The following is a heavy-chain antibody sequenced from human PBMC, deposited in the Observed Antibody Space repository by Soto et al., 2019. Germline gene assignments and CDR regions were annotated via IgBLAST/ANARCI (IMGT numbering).Heavy chain of an antibody. D-gene: IGHD1-26*01. Sequence: GGSLRLSCAASGFTFSSYAMHWVRQAPGKGLEWVAVISYDGSNKYYADSVKGRFTISRDNSKNTLYLQMNSLRAEDTAVYYCAKDSGSWGSYDWYFDLWGRGTLVTVS. V-gene: IGHV3-30*04. CDR2: ISYDGSNK. J-gene: IGHJ2*01. CDR1: GFTFSSYA. CDR3: AKDSGSWGSYDWYFDL.